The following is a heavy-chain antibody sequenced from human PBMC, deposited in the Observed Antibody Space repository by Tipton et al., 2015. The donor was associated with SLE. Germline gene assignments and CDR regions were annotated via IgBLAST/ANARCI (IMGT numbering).Heavy chain of an antibody. CDR2: ITWNGDTI. CDR1: GFTFDDYA. CDR3: AKVGQQLVTGHFDY. Sequence: SLRLSCTASGFTFDDYAMHWIWQAPGKGLEWVSGITWNGDTIGYADSVKGRFTISRDNSKNTLYLQMNSLRVEDTAVYYCAKVGQQLVTGHFDYWGQGSLVTVSS. V-gene: IGHV3-9*01. J-gene: IGHJ4*02. D-gene: IGHD6-13*01.